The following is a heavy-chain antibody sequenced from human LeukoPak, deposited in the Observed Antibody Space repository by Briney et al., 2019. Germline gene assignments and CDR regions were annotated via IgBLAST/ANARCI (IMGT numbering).Heavy chain of an antibody. V-gene: IGHV3-7*01. CDR1: GFSFSNYW. CDR2: IKPDGGEK. D-gene: IGHD2-2*01. CDR3: ARYYYSSSCLNFDY. Sequence: TGGSLRLSCAAFGFSFSNYWMSWVRQAPGKGLEWVANIKPDGGEKYYVDSVKGRFIISRDNAKNSLYLQMNSLRAEDTAVYYCARYYYSSSCLNFDYWGQGTLVTVSS. J-gene: IGHJ4*02.